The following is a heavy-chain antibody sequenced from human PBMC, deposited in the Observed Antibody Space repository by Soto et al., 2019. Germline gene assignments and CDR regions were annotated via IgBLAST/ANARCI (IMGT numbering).Heavy chain of an antibody. Sequence: ASVKVSCKASGGTFSSYAISWVRQAPGQGLEWMGGIIPIFGTANYAQKFQGRVTITADKSTSTAYVELSSLRSEDTAVYYCARFGRELRAFDIWGQGTMVTVSS. J-gene: IGHJ3*02. D-gene: IGHD1-26*01. CDR3: ARFGRELRAFDI. CDR2: IIPIFGTA. CDR1: GGTFSSYA. V-gene: IGHV1-69*06.